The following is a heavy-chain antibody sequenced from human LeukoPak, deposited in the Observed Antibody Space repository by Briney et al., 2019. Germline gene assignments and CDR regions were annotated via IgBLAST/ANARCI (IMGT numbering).Heavy chain of an antibody. V-gene: IGHV4-38-2*02. CDR1: GYSISSGYY. Sequence: SETLSLTCTVSGYSISSGYYWGWIRQPPGKGLEWIGSIYHSGSTNYNPSLKSRVTISVDTSKNQFSLKLSSVTAADTAVYYCARGTATYYYGSGSYNLGEELAFDIWGQGTMVTVSS. J-gene: IGHJ3*02. CDR2: IYHSGST. CDR3: ARGTATYYYGSGSYNLGEELAFDI. D-gene: IGHD3-10*01.